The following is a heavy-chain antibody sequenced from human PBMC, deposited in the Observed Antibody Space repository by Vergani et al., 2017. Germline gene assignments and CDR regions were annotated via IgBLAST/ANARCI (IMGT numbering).Heavy chain of an antibody. D-gene: IGHD6-19*01. CDR1: GFTFGDYA. CDR2: ISSSGSPI. CDR3: ARGVSGWYRLDY. V-gene: IGHV3-11*01. Sequence: VQLVESGGGLVQPGRSLRLSCTASGFTFGDYAMSWIRQAPGKGLEWLSYISSSGSPISYADSVKGRFTISRDNAKNSLYLQMNSLRAEDTAVYYCARGVSGWYRLDYWGQGTLVTVSS. J-gene: IGHJ4*02.